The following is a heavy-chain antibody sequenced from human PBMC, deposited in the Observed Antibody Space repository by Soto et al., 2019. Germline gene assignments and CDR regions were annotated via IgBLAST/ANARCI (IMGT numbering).Heavy chain of an antibody. D-gene: IGHD6-13*01. Sequence: GGSLRLSCAASGFTFDDYAMHWVRQAPGKGLEWVSGISWNSGSIGYADSVKGRFTISRDNAKNSLYLQMNSLRAEDTALYYCAKAAAGTAFPSYLSDYYYGMDVWGQGTTVTVSS. CDR1: GFTFDDYA. CDR3: AKAAAGTAFPSYLSDYYYGMDV. J-gene: IGHJ6*02. CDR2: ISWNSGSI. V-gene: IGHV3-9*01.